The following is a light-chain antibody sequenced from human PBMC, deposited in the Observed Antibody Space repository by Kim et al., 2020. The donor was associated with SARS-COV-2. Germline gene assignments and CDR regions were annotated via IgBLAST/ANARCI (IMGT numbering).Light chain of an antibody. CDR2: GAS. CDR1: QSVISTY. J-gene: IGKJ1*01. CDR3: QQYVTAPLT. V-gene: IGKV3-20*01. Sequence: SAGERATLSCRASQSVISTYLAWYQQKPGQAPRLLISGASNRATGIPDRFSGTGSGTDFTLTIDRLEPEDFAVYYCQQYVTAPLTFGQGTKVDIK.